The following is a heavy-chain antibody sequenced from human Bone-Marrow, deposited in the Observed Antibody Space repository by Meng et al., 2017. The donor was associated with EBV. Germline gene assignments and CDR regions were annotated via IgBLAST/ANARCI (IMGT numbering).Heavy chain of an antibody. Sequence: QVVEAGAEVKRPGSAGNVSVKACGGSFSSNAISWVRQAPGQGLEWMGGIIPIFGTANYAQKFQGRVTITADESTSTAYMELSSLRSEDTAVYYCASRSRRAITFGGVRFDYWGQGTLVTVSS. V-gene: IGHV1-69*01. CDR2: IIPIFGTA. CDR3: ASRSRRAITFGGVRFDY. CDR1: GGSFSSNA. J-gene: IGHJ4*02. D-gene: IGHD3-16*01.